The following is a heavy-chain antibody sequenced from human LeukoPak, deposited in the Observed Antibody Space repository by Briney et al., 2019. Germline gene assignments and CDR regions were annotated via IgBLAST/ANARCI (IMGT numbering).Heavy chain of an antibody. J-gene: IGHJ4*02. Sequence: PGGSLRLSCAASGFTVRTNYMSWVRQAPGKGLEWDSIIYSGGSTYYADSVKGRFTISRDISKNTLYLQMSSLRAEDTAVYYCARAESSGYQRQFDYWGQGTPVTVSS. D-gene: IGHD3-22*01. V-gene: IGHV3-53*01. CDR3: ARAESSGYQRQFDY. CDR1: GFTVRTNY. CDR2: IYSGGST.